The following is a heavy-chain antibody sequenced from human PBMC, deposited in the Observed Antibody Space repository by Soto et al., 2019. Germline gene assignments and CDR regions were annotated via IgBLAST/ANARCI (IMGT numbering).Heavy chain of an antibody. CDR1: GGSFSGYY. CDR3: ARGPRYYYDSSGYRWMGDY. D-gene: IGHD3-22*01. J-gene: IGHJ4*02. V-gene: IGHV4-34*01. CDR2: INHSGST. Sequence: QVQLQQWGAGLLKPSETLSLTCAVYGGSFSGYYWSWIRQPPGKGLEWIGEINHSGSTNYNPSLKSRVTISVDTSQNQFSLKLSSVTAADTAVYYCARGPRYYYDSSGYRWMGDYWGQGTLVTVSS.